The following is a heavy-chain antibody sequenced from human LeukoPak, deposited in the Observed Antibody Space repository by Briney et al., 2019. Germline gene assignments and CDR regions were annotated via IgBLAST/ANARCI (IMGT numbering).Heavy chain of an antibody. V-gene: IGHV3-21*01. D-gene: IGHD3-3*01. Sequence: GGSLRLSCAASGFTFSSYSMNWVRQAPGKGLGWVSSISSSSDYIFYADSVKGRFTISRDNAKNSLFLQMNSLRAEDTAIYYCTRTPLSGYYFDYWGQGTLVTVSS. J-gene: IGHJ4*01. CDR1: GFTFSSYS. CDR3: TRTPLSGYYFDY. CDR2: ISSSSDYI.